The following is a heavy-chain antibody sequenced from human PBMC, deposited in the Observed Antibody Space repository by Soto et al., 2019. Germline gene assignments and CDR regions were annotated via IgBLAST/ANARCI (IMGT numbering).Heavy chain of an antibody. Sequence: QVQLVESGGGVVQPGRSLRLSCAASGFTFSSYAMHWVRQAPGKGLEWVAVISYDGSNKYYADSVKGRFTISRDNSKNTLYLQMNSVRAEDTAVYYCARHLDYWGQGTLVTVSS. J-gene: IGHJ4*02. CDR1: GFTFSSYA. CDR2: ISYDGSNK. V-gene: IGHV3-30-3*01. CDR3: ARHLDY.